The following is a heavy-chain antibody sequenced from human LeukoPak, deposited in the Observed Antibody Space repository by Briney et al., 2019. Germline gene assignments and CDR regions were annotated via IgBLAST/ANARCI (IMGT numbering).Heavy chain of an antibody. Sequence: GGSLRLSCTASGFTFGDYAMSWFRQAPGKGLKWVGFIRTKGYGGTTEYAASVKGRFTISRDNAKNSLYLQMNSLRAEDTAVYYCAELGITMIGGVWGKGTTVTISS. J-gene: IGHJ6*04. D-gene: IGHD3-10*02. CDR1: GFTFGDYA. V-gene: IGHV3-49*03. CDR3: AELGITMIGGV. CDR2: IRTKGYGGTT.